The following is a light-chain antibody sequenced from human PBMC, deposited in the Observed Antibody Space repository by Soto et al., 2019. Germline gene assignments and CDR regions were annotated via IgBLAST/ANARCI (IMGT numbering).Light chain of an antibody. Sequence: EIVFTQSPATLSLSPGERATLSCRASQSVSRYLAWYQQKPGQAPRLLIYDASNRATGIPDRFSGSGSGTDFTLTISRLEPEDFAVYFCQQFGNSPWTFGQGTKVDIK. CDR2: DAS. CDR1: QSVSRY. J-gene: IGKJ1*01. V-gene: IGKV3-11*01. CDR3: QQFGNSPWT.